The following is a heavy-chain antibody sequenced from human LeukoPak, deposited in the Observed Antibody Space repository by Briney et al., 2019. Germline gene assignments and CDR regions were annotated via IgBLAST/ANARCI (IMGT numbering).Heavy chain of an antibody. CDR3: ARDAAGRRITIFGVVDDPDAFDI. V-gene: IGHV4-4*07. CDR2: VYTDGTT. J-gene: IGHJ3*02. CDR1: GGSISSYY. Sequence: SETLSLTCTVSGGSISSYYWSWIRQPAGKGLEWIGRVYTDGTTSYNPSLKSRVTMSVDTSKNQFSLNLNSVTAADTAVYYCARDAAGRRITIFGVVDDPDAFDIWGQGTMVTVSS. D-gene: IGHD3-3*01.